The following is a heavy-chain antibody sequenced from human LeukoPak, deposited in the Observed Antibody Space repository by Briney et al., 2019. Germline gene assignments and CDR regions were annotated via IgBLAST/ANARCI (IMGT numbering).Heavy chain of an antibody. CDR3: AKEDGYYGSGSYYNELDY. Sequence: GGSLRLSCAASGFTFSSYAMSWVRQAPGKGLEWVSAISGSGGSTYYADSVKGRFTISRDNSKNTLYLQMNSLRAEDTAVYYCAKEDGYYGSGSYYNELDYWGQGTLVTVSS. D-gene: IGHD3-10*01. CDR1: GFTFSSYA. CDR2: ISGSGGST. J-gene: IGHJ4*02. V-gene: IGHV3-23*01.